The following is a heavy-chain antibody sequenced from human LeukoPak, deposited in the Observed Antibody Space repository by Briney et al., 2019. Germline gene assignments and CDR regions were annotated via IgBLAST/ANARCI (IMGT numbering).Heavy chain of an antibody. CDR1: GGSFSGYY. V-gene: IGHV4-34*01. D-gene: IGHD6-13*01. Sequence: SETLSLTCAVYGGSFSGYYWSWIRQPPGKGLEWIGEINHSGSTNYNPSLKSRVTISVDTSKNQFSLKLSSVTAADTAVYYCATLCIAAAATLLGRSSGYYGMDVWGQGTTVTVSS. CDR3: ATLCIAAAATLLGRSSGYYGMDV. J-gene: IGHJ6*02. CDR2: INHSGST.